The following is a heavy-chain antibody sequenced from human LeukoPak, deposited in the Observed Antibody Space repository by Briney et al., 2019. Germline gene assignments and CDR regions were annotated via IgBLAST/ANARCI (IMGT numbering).Heavy chain of an antibody. Sequence: SETLSLTCAVYGGSFSGYYWSWIRQPPGKGLEWIGEINHSGSTNYNPSLKSRVTISVDTSKNQFSLKLSSVTAADTAVYYCARRGTIFGVVNNGVKYDYWGQGTLVTVSS. CDR2: INHSGST. CDR1: GGSFSGYY. J-gene: IGHJ4*02. D-gene: IGHD3-3*01. V-gene: IGHV4-34*01. CDR3: ARRGTIFGVVNNGVKYDY.